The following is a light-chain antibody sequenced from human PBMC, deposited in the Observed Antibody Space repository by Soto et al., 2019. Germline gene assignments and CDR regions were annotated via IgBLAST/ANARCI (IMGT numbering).Light chain of an antibody. Sequence: SYVLTQPPSVSVAPGQTATITCGGKNIGSKSVHWYQQKPGQAPVLVVYDDSDRPSGIPERFTGSNSGNTATLTISRVEAGDEANYYCQVWDSSSDHLVFGGGTKLTVL. J-gene: IGLJ3*02. CDR2: DDS. CDR3: QVWDSSSDHLV. V-gene: IGLV3-21*02. CDR1: NIGSKS.